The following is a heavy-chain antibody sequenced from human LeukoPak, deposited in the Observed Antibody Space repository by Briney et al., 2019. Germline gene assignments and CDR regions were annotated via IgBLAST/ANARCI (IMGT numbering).Heavy chain of an antibody. D-gene: IGHD7-27*01. Sequence: PGGSLRLSRAASGFSFSSYSMNWVRQAPGKGLEWVSYISSSSSTIYYADSVKGRFTTSRDNAKNSLFLQMNSLRAEDTAVYYCGRGHWGLDYWGQGALVTVSS. V-gene: IGHV3-48*04. J-gene: IGHJ4*02. CDR2: ISSSSSTI. CDR3: GRGHWGLDY. CDR1: GFSFSSYS.